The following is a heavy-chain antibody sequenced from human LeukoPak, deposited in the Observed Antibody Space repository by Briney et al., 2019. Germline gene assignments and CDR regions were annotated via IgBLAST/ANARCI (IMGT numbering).Heavy chain of an antibody. CDR1: GYTFTGYY. CDR2: INPNSGGT. V-gene: IGHV1-2*02. Sequence: ASVKVSCKASGYTFTGYYMHWVRQAPGQGLEWIGWINPNSGGTNYAQKFQGRVTMTRDTSISTAYMELSRLRSDDTAVYYCARAASYGYNNYFDYWGQGTLVTVSS. J-gene: IGHJ4*02. CDR3: ARAASYGYNNYFDY. D-gene: IGHD5-24*01.